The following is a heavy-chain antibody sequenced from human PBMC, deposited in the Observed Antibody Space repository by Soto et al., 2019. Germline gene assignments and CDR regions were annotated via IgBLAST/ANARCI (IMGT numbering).Heavy chain of an antibody. D-gene: IGHD3-22*01. V-gene: IGHV1-18*01. CDR2: ISAYSGNT. CDR1: GYTFSSYG. Sequence: QVQLVQSGAEVKKPGASVKVSCKAYGYTFSSYGLSWVRQAPGQGLAWMGWISAYSGNTVYTQRFKGRLTMATDTSTGTAYMELRSLRSDDTAVYYCARDFYQSSGYCDYWGQGTLVTVSS. J-gene: IGHJ4*02. CDR3: ARDFYQSSGYCDY.